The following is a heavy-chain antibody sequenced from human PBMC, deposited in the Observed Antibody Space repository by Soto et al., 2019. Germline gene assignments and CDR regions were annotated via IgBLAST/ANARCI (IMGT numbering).Heavy chain of an antibody. J-gene: IGHJ4*02. CDR1: GFTFSSYG. D-gene: IGHD3-16*02. V-gene: IGHV3-30*18. CDR2: ISYDGSNK. Sequence: QVQLVESGGGVVQPGRSLRLSCAASGFTFSSYGMHWVRQAPGKGLEWVAVISYDGSNKYYADSVKGRFTISRDNSKNTLYLQMNGLRAEDWAVYYCAKELDDYVWGSYRRVPEYDFDYWGQGTLVTVSS. CDR3: AKELDDYVWGSYRRVPEYDFDY.